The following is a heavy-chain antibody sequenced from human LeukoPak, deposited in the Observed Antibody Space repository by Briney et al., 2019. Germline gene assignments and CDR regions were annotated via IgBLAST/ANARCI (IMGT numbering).Heavy chain of an antibody. Sequence: AGGSLRLSCAASGFTFSSNWMHWVRQAPGKGLVWVSRIKGDGSSTSYADSVKGRFTISRDNAKNTLFLQMNSLRAEDTAVYYCVRDGVEAPPFDYWGQGTLVTVSS. V-gene: IGHV3-74*01. CDR3: VRDGVEAPPFDY. CDR1: GFTFSSNW. CDR2: IKGDGSST. J-gene: IGHJ4*02. D-gene: IGHD3-3*01.